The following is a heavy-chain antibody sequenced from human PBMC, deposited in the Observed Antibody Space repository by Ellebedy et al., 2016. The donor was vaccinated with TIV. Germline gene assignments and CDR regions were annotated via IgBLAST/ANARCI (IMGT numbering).Heavy chain of an antibody. CDR2: ISSSGSAT. V-gene: IGHV3-48*03. J-gene: IGHJ4*02. Sequence: GESLKISCAASGFTFRSYELNWVRQAPGKGLEWVSYISSSGSATYYADSVKGRCSISRDNARNSLYLQLHSLRVEDTGVYYCARDTGDYLNVRSHRGGFDHWGQGTLVTVSS. CDR3: ARDTGDYLNVRSHRGGFDH. CDR1: GFTFRSYE. D-gene: IGHD4-17*01.